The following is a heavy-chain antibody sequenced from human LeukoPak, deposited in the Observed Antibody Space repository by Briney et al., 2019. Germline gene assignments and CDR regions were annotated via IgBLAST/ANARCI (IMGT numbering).Heavy chain of an antibody. Sequence: PSETLSLTCTVSGGSISSSSYYWGWIRQPPGKGLEWIGSIYYSGSTYYNPSLKSRVTISVDTSKNQFSLRLSSVTAADTAVYYCARHIGRDGYGPTFDYWGQGTLVTVSS. V-gene: IGHV4-39*01. CDR3: ARHIGRDGYGPTFDY. CDR1: GGSISSSSYY. J-gene: IGHJ4*02. D-gene: IGHD5-24*01. CDR2: IYYSGST.